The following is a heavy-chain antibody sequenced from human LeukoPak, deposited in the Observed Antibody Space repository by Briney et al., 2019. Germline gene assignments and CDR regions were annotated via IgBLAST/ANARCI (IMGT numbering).Heavy chain of an antibody. CDR3: ARTIINLNYFDY. CDR1: GGTFSSYA. CDR2: IIPIFGTA. J-gene: IGHJ4*02. Sequence: SVKVSCKASGGTFSSYAISWVRQAPGQGLEWMGGIIPIFGTANYAQKFQGRVTITADESTSTAYVELSSLRSEDTAVYYCARTIINLNYFDYWGQGTLVTVSS. D-gene: IGHD3-9*01. V-gene: IGHV1-69*01.